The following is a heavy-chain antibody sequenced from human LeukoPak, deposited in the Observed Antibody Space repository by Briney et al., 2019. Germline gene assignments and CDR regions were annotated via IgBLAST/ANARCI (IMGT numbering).Heavy chain of an antibody. V-gene: IGHV1-69*05. D-gene: IGHD2-2*01. CDR1: GGTFSSYA. CDR3: ARAPGRVVPAAMFYFDY. J-gene: IGHJ4*02. CDR2: IIPIFGTA. Sequence: GASVKVSCKASGGTFSSYAISWVRQAPGQGLEWMGGIIPIFGTANYAQKFQGRVTITTDESTSTAYMELSSLRSEDTAVYYCARAPGRVVPAAMFYFDYWGQGTLVTVSS.